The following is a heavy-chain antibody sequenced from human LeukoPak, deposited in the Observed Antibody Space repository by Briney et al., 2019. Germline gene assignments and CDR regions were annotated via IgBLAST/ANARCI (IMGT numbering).Heavy chain of an antibody. Sequence: PSETLSLTCTVSGVSINSYYWSWLRKPQGKGLEWIGYINYSGSTNYNPSLKSRVTISVDTSKNQFSLKLSAVTAADTAVYYCARQVGSYYADYWGQGTLVTVSS. CDR2: INYSGST. V-gene: IGHV4-59*08. CDR1: GVSINSYY. CDR3: ARQVGSYYADY. J-gene: IGHJ4*02. D-gene: IGHD1-26*01.